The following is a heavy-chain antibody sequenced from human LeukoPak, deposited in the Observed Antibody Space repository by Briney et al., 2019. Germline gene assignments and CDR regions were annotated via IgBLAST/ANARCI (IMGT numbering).Heavy chain of an antibody. D-gene: IGHD5-18*01. V-gene: IGHV1-18*01. CDR3: ARTDTAFAEHGEYFDY. J-gene: IGHJ4*02. CDR1: GYTFTSYG. Sequence: ASVKVSCKASGYTFTSYGISWVRQAPGQELEWMGWISAYNGNTNYAQKLQGRVTMTTDTSTSTAYMELRSLRSDDTAVYYCARTDTAFAEHGEYFDYWGQGTLVTVSS. CDR2: ISAYNGNT.